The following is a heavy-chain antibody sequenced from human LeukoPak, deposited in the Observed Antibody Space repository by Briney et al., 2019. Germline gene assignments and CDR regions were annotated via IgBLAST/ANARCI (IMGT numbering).Heavy chain of an antibody. V-gene: IGHV3-23*01. CDR1: GFTFTTYA. Sequence: PGGSLRLSCAASGFTFTTYAMNWVRQPPGKGLEWVSAISGSGGSTFYADSVKGRFTTSKDTSSNTLFLQMNSLRAEDTAVYYCAKRQPADHYYYYMDVWGKGTTVTVSS. CDR3: AKRQPADHYYYYMDV. CDR2: ISGSGGST. J-gene: IGHJ6*03.